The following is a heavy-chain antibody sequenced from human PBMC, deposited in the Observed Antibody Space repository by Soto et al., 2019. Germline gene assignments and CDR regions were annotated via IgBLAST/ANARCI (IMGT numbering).Heavy chain of an antibody. CDR2: IIHSGST. Sequence: PSETLSLTCAVYGGSFTDYYWSWIRQPPGKGLEWIGEIIHSGSTNFNSSLTSRASLSVDTSKNQPSLNLTSVTGADTAVYYCARALRRGSAATRDSLTGKDAFGIWGRRTLV. CDR1: GGSFTDYY. CDR3: ARALRRGSAATRDSLTGKDAFGI. J-gene: IGHJ3*02. V-gene: IGHV4-34*12. D-gene: IGHD3-9*01.